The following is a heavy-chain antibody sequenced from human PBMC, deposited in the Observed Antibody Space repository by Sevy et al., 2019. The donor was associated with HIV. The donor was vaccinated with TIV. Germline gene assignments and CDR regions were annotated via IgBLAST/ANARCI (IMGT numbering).Heavy chain of an antibody. CDR3: TKATLNSGSYYGALDI. CDR1: GFTFDDYA. V-gene: IGHV3-9*01. Sequence: GGSLRLSCAASGFTFDDYAMHWVRQAPGKGLEWVSGISWNSGSIGYVDSVKGRFTISRDNAKNSLYLQLNSLRAEDTALYYCTKATLNSGSYYGALDIWGQGTMVTVSS. CDR2: ISWNSGSI. J-gene: IGHJ3*02. D-gene: IGHD1-26*01.